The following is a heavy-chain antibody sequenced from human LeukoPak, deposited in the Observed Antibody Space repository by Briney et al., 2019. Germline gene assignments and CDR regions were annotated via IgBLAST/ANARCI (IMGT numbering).Heavy chain of an antibody. CDR3: AREPDYGDFTLPDY. Sequence: GASVKVSCKASGYTFTGYYIHWVRQAPGQGLEWMGRINPNSGGTRYAQKFQGRVTVTRDTSITTAYMELSRLRSDDTAVYYCAREPDYGDFTLPDYWGQGTLVTVSS. V-gene: IGHV1-2*02. D-gene: IGHD4-17*01. CDR2: INPNSGGT. CDR1: GYTFTGYY. J-gene: IGHJ4*02.